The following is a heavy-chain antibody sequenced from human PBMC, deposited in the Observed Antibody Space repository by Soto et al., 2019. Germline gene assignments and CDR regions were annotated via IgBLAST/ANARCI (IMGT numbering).Heavy chain of an antibody. D-gene: IGHD6-13*01. J-gene: IGHJ6*02. CDR1: GGTFSSYA. Sequence: ASVKVSCKASGGTFSSYAISWVRQAPGQVLEWMGGIIPIFGTANYAQKFQGRVTITADESTSTAYMELNSLRAEDTAVYHCARGPHGSSWYFDYYGMAVWGQGTTVTVS. CDR2: IIPIFGTA. CDR3: ARGPHGSSWYFDYYGMAV. V-gene: IGHV1-69*13.